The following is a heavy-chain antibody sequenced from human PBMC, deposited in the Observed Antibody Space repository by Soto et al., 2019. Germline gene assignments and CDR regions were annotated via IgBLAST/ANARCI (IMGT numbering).Heavy chain of an antibody. V-gene: IGHV3-23*01. Sequence: GGSLRLSCAASGFTFSSYAMSWVRQAPGKGLEWVSAISGSGGSTYYADSVKGRFTISRDNSKNTLYLQMNSLRAEDTAVYYCAKVPAVAGTVGEFDYWGQGTLVTVSS. D-gene: IGHD6-19*01. CDR1: GFTFSSYA. CDR2: ISGSGGST. CDR3: AKVPAVAGTVGEFDY. J-gene: IGHJ4*02.